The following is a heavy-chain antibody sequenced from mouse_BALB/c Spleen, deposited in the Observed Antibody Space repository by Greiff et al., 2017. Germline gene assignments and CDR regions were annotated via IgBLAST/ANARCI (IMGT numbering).Heavy chain of an antibody. V-gene: IGHV3-2*02. CDR1: GYSITSDYA. Sequence: EVQRVESGPGLVKPSQSLSLTCTVTGYSITSDYAWNWIRQFPGNKLEWMGYISYSGSTSYNPSLKSRISITRDTSKNQFFLQLNSVTTEDTATYYCARGGIKFITTVEGAWFAYWGQGTLVTVSA. J-gene: IGHJ3*01. D-gene: IGHD1-1*01. CDR2: ISYSGST. CDR3: ARGGIKFITTVEGAWFAY.